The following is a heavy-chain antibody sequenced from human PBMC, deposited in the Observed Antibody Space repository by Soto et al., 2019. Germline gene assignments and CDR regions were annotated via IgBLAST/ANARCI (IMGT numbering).Heavy chain of an antibody. CDR1: GGSISSGGYY. CDR3: ARDQLWFGELNSYYYYGMDV. J-gene: IGHJ6*02. D-gene: IGHD3-10*01. Sequence: QVQLQESGPGLVKPSQTLSLTCTVSGGSISSGGYYWSWIRQHPGKGLEWIGYIYYSGSTYYNPSRKSRVTISVDTSKNQFSLKLSSVTAADTAVYYCARDQLWFGELNSYYYYGMDVWGQGTTVTVSS. V-gene: IGHV4-31*03. CDR2: IYYSGST.